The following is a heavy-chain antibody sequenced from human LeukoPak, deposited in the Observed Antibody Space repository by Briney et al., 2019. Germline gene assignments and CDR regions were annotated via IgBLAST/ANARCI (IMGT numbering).Heavy chain of an antibody. J-gene: IGHJ4*02. Sequence: PSETLSLTCTVSGVSISSYYWSWIRQPPGKGLEWIGYIYYSGSTNYNPSLKSRVTISVDTSRNQFSLKLSSVTAADTAVYYCARGKAYYYDSSGYSYYFDYWGQGTLVTVSS. CDR1: GVSISSYY. D-gene: IGHD3-22*01. V-gene: IGHV4-59*01. CDR2: IYYSGST. CDR3: ARGKAYYYDSSGYSYYFDY.